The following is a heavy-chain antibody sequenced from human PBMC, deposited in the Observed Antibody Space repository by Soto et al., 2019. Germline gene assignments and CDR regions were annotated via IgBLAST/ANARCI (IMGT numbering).Heavy chain of an antibody. Sequence: GGSLRLSCTASGFPFSSYAMSWVRQAPGKGLEWVSAISGSGGSTWYADSVKGRFTISRDNSENTLYLQMSSLRAEDTAVYYCAKGSASARPYYFDYWGQGTLVTVSS. J-gene: IGHJ4*02. V-gene: IGHV3-23*01. CDR1: GFPFSSYA. CDR2: ISGSGGST. CDR3: AKGSASARPYYFDY. D-gene: IGHD6-6*01.